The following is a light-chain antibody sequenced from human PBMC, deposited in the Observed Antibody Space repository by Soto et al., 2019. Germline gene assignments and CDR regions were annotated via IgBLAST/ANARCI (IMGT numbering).Light chain of an antibody. J-gene: IGKJ2*01. CDR2: AAS. CDR1: QRISTN. CDR3: QQSYTTPYT. Sequence: DVQMTQSPSSLSASVGDRVTISCRASQRISTNLKWYQQNPGKAPVLLIYAASSLQGGVPSRFSGSGSVKVFPLTITSLQPDDVANYYGQQSYTTPYTFGQGTKLEIE. V-gene: IGKV1-39*01.